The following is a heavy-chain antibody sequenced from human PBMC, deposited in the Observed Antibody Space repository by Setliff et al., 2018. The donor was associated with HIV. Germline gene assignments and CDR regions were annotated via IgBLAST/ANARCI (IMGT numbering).Heavy chain of an antibody. D-gene: IGHD3-3*01. V-gene: IGHV4-39*01. J-gene: IGHJ4*02. CDR3: ARPSLGIGGGSKFDS. Sequence: PSETLSLTCSVSGAPVSSGRYYWGWIRQPPGKGLEWIATIHYTGSTYYNPSLKSRVTISVDPSQNQFSLRLISVTAADAAMYYCARPSLGIGGGSKFDSWGQGTLVTVSS. CDR1: GAPVSSGRYY. CDR2: IHYTGST.